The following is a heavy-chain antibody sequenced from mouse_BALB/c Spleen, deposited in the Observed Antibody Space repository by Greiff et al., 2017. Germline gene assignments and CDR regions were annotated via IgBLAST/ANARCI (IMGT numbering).Heavy chain of an antibody. CDR2: INSNGGST. V-gene: IGHV5-6-3*01. J-gene: IGHJ3*01. CDR3: ARSGWDVRGFAY. CDR1: GFTFSSYG. Sequence: EVKLVESGGGLVQPGGSLKLSCAASGFTFSSYGMSWVRQTPDKRLELVATINSNGGSTYYPDSVKGRFTISRDNAKNTLYLQMSSLKSEDTAMYYCARSGWDVRGFAYWGQGTLVTVSA. D-gene: IGHD3-1*01.